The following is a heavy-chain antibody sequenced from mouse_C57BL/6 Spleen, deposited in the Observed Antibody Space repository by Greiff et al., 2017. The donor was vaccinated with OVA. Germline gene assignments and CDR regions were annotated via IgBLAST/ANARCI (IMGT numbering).Heavy chain of an antibody. V-gene: IGHV1-64*01. CDR2: IHPNSGST. CDR3: ARSYYYGSSYPSYWYFDV. D-gene: IGHD1-1*01. J-gene: IGHJ1*03. Sequence: VQLQQPGAELVKPGASVKLSCKASGYTFTSYWMHWVKQRPGQGLEWIGMIHPNSGSTNYNEKFKSKATLTVDKSSSTAYMQLSSLTSEDSAVYYCARSYYYGSSYPSYWYFDVWGTGTTVTVSS. CDR1: GYTFTSYW.